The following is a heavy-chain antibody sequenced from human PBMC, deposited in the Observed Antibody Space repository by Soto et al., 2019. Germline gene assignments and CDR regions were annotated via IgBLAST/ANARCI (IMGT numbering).Heavy chain of an antibody. D-gene: IGHD5-18*01. Sequence: GASVKVSSKASGYTFTSYGISWGRQAPGQGLEGMGWISAYNGNTNYAQKLQGRVTMTTDTSPSTAHMGPRSRSSRDTAVYYCARDGNVDTAMVTSYCFVGMDVWGQGTTVAASS. CDR3: ARDGNVDTAMVTSYCFVGMDV. J-gene: IGHJ6*02. V-gene: IGHV1-18*01. CDR2: ISAYNGNT. CDR1: GYTFTSYG.